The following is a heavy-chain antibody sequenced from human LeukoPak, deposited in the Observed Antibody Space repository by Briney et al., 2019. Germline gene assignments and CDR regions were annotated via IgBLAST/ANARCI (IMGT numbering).Heavy chain of an antibody. Sequence: GGSLRLSCTASGFTFGDYSMTWFRQAPGKGLEWVSFIRNKASGGTTEHAASVRGRFTTSRDDSKSIAYLQMNSLKTEDTALYYCTRDRIMTDFWGQGTLVTVSS. V-gene: IGHV3-49*03. CDR3: TRDRIMTDF. D-gene: IGHD2-15*01. CDR2: IRNKASGGTT. CDR1: GFTFGDYS. J-gene: IGHJ4*02.